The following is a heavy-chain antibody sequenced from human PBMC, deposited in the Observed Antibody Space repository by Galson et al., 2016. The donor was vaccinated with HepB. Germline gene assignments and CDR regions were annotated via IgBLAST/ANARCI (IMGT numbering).Heavy chain of an antibody. D-gene: IGHD4-17*01. CDR1: GSALTDLA. Sequence: SVKVSCKVYGSALTDLAMHWVRQAPGKGLEWMGGFDVEEGETIYAQKFQGRVTMTEDKSSDTAYLELNRLTYEDTAVYYCATDHYGDSHDAASDYWGQGTLVTVSS. J-gene: IGHJ4*02. CDR3: ATDHYGDSHDAASDY. CDR2: FDVEEGET. V-gene: IGHV1-24*01.